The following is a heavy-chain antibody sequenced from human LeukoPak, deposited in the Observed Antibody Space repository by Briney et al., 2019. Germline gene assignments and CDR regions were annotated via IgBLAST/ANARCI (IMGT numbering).Heavy chain of an antibody. J-gene: IGHJ6*02. Sequence: GGSLRLSCAASGFTFSSYWMSWVRQAPGKGLEWVAFIRYDGSNKYYADSVKGRFTISRDNSKNTLYLQMNSLRAEDTAVYYCARQVAGNSNGIDVWGQGTKVTVSS. CDR1: GFTFSSYW. CDR3: ARQVAGNSNGIDV. D-gene: IGHD6-19*01. V-gene: IGHV3-30*02. CDR2: IRYDGSNK.